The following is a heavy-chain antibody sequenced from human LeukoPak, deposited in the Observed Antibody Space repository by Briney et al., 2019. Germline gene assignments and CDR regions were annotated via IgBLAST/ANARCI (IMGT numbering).Heavy chain of an antibody. J-gene: IGHJ4*02. V-gene: IGHV1-18*01. D-gene: IGHD3-16*01. CDR2: MSTYNGDT. CDR1: GYTFTSFG. Sequence: PGASVKVSCKASGYTFTSFGFSWVRQAPGQGLEWLAWMSTYNGDTKYAQKVQDRVTMTTDTSTNTAYMELRSLRSDDTGVYFCARDWAGGDYWGQGTLVTVSS. CDR3: ARDWAGGDY.